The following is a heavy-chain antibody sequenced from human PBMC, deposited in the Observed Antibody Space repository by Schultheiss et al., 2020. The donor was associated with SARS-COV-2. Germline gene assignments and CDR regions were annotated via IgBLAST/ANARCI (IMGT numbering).Heavy chain of an antibody. CDR2: ISSSGSTI. D-gene: IGHD2-15*01. CDR3: ARDLGRGNDY. Sequence: GESLKISCAASGFTFDDYAMHWVRQAPGKGLEWVSYISSSGSTIYYADSVKGRFTISRDNAKNSLYLQMNSLRAEDTAVYYCARDLGRGNDYWGQGTLVTVSS. CDR1: GFTFDDYA. V-gene: IGHV3-11*01. J-gene: IGHJ4*02.